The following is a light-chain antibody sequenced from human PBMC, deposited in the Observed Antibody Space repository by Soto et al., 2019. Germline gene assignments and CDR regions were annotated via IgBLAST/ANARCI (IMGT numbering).Light chain of an antibody. CDR2: VAS. Sequence: EIVMTQSPATLSVSPGERATLSCRASQSVSDNLAWYQQKPGQAHGLLIYVASTRATGIPARFSGSESGTEFTLTISSLQSEDFAVYYCQQYNNWPLTLGQWTKVEIK. CDR3: QQYNNWPLT. V-gene: IGKV3-15*01. CDR1: QSVSDN. J-gene: IGKJ1*01.